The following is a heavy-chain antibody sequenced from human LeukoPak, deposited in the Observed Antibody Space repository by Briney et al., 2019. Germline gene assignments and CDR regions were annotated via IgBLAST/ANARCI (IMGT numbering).Heavy chain of an antibody. Sequence: PSETLSLTCTVSGGSISSSSYYWGWVRQPPGKGRGWIGSIYFSGSTYYNPSLKSRVTISIDTSKNQFSLKLSSVTAADTAVYYCARPGGYCSGGSCSDAFDIWGQGTMVTVSS. V-gene: IGHV4-39*01. J-gene: IGHJ3*02. D-gene: IGHD2-15*01. CDR3: ARPGGYCSGGSCSDAFDI. CDR2: IYFSGST. CDR1: GGSISSSSYY.